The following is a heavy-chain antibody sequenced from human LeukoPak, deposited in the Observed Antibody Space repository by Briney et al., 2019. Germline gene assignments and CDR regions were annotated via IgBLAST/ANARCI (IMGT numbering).Heavy chain of an antibody. D-gene: IGHD1-26*01. J-gene: IGHJ4*02. V-gene: IGHV1-2*02. CDR3: ATFAGEHQAPFDY. Sequence: ASVKVSCKASGYIFTGYYMHWVRQAPGQGLEWMAWINPDTGGTNYAQKFQGRVTMTRDTSISTAYMELSRLRSDDTAVYYCATFAGEHQAPFDYWGQGTLVTVSS. CDR2: INPDTGGT. CDR1: GYIFTGYY.